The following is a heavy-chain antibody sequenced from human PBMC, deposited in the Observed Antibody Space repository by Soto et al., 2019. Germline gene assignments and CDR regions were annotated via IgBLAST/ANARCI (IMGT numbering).Heavy chain of an antibody. CDR2: ISSDGFSQ. CDR3: AKDQRMFYYGGGSDY. D-gene: IGHD3-10*01. Sequence: LVESGGGVVQPGRSLRLSCAASGFTSSRYVMHWIRQAPGKGLEWLAVISSDGFSQYYADSVKGRFTISRDNSKNPLYLQMNRLRVEDTATYYCAKDQRMFYYGGGSDYWGPGTLVTVSS. J-gene: IGHJ4*02. V-gene: IGHV3-30*18. CDR1: GFTSSRYV.